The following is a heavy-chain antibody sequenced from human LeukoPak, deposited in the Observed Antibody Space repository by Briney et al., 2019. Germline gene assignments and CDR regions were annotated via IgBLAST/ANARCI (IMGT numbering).Heavy chain of an antibody. D-gene: IGHD1-26*01. V-gene: IGHV3-7*01. J-gene: IGHJ4*02. CDR3: ARVGATLLFDY. CDR2: INQDGSEK. CDR1: GFTFSSYW. Sequence: PGGSLRLSCAASGFTFSSYWMSWVRQAPGKGLEWVANINQDGSEKYSVDSVKGRFTISRDNAKNSLYLQMNSLRAEDTAVYYCARVGATLLFDYWGQGTLVTVSS.